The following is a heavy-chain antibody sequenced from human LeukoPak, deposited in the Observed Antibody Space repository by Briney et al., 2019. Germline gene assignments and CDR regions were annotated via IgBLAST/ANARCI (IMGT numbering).Heavy chain of an antibody. V-gene: IGHV3-7*01. CDR1: GFTFSSYW. D-gene: IGHD3-22*01. CDR2: IKQDGSEK. J-gene: IGHJ4*02. Sequence: GGSLRLSCAASGFTFSSYWMSWVRQAPGKGLEWVANIKQDGSEKYYVDSVKGRFTISRDNAKNSLYLQMNSLRAEDTAVYYCARGGHYYDSSGYDVAPFDYWGQGTLVTVSS. CDR3: ARGGHYYDSSGYDVAPFDY.